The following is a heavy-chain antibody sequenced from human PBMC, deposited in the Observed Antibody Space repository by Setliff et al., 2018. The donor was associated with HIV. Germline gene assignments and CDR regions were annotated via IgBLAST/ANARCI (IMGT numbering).Heavy chain of an antibody. D-gene: IGHD2-15*01. CDR2: INHSGST. CDR1: GGSFSGYY. CDR3: ARGSSGPGGRAFDI. V-gene: IGHV4-34*01. Sequence: SETLSLTCAVYGGSFSGYYWSWIRQPPGKGLEWIGEINHSGSTNYNPSLKSRVTISVDTSKNQFSLKLSSVTAADTAVYYCARGSSGPGGRAFDIWGPGTMVTVSS. J-gene: IGHJ3*02.